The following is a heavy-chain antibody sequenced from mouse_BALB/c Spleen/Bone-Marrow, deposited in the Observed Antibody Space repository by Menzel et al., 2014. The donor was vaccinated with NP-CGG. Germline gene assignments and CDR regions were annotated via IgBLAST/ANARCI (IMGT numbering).Heavy chain of an antibody. D-gene: IGHD2-3*01. J-gene: IGHJ4*01. CDR2: INSNGVST. CDR3: ARDGYYVFYAMDY. CDR1: GFTFSSYG. V-gene: IGHV5-6-3*01. Sequence: EVQLQESGGGLVQPGGSLKLSCAASGFTFSSYGMSWVRQTPDKRLELVATINSNGVSTYYPDSVRGRFTISRDNAKNTLYLQMSSLKSEDTAMYYCARDGYYVFYAMDYWGQGTSVTVSS.